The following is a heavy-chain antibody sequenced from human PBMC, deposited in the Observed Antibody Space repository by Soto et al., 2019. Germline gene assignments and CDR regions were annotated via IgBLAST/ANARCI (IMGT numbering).Heavy chain of an antibody. CDR2: ISYSGST. V-gene: IGHV4-59*01. Sequence: PSETLSLTCTVSGASISTYYWSWIRQPPGKGLEWIGYISYSGSTNYNPSLKSRVTISFDASKNEISLQVRSATAADAAVYYCARVFNEYCNDGNSNCFAPWARGPLVTVSS. CDR1: GASISTYY. J-gene: IGHJ5*02. D-gene: IGHD2-15*01. CDR3: ARVFNEYCNDGNSNCFAP.